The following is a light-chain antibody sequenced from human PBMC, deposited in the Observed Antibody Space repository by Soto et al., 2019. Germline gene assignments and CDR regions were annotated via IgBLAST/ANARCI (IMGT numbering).Light chain of an antibody. Sequence: EIVMTQSPATLSVSPGERATLYCRASQSVSSNLAWYQQKPGQAPRLLIYGASTSATGIPARFSGSGSGTEFTLTISSLQSEDFVVYYCQQYNNWPPITFGQGTRLEIK. CDR3: QQYNNWPPIT. CDR1: QSVSSN. V-gene: IGKV3-15*01. CDR2: GAS. J-gene: IGKJ5*01.